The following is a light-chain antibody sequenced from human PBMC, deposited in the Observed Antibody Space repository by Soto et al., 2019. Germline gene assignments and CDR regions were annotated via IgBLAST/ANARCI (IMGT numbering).Light chain of an antibody. CDR3: QCYDSSLSGYV. CDR1: SSNIGAGYE. Sequence: QSVLTQPPSVSEAPGQRVTISCTGSSSNIGAGYEAHWYQQVPGTAPKLLIYENNNRPSGVPDRFSGSKSGTSASQAITGLQAEDEAEYYCQCYDSSLSGYVFGTGIKLTVL. CDR2: ENN. V-gene: IGLV1-40*01. J-gene: IGLJ1*01.